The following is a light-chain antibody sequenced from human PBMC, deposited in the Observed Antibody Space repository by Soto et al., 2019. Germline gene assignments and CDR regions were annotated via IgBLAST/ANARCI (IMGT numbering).Light chain of an antibody. CDR1: SSNIGNNY. V-gene: IGLV1-51*01. CDR2: DNN. Sequence: QSVLTQPPSVSAAPGQKVTISCSGSSSNIGNNYVSWYQQLPGTAPKLLIYDNNKRPSGIPDRFSGSKSGNSASLTISGLQTEDEADYYCSSYTGSTTLVVFGGGTQLTVL. J-gene: IGLJ2*01. CDR3: SSYTGSTTLVV.